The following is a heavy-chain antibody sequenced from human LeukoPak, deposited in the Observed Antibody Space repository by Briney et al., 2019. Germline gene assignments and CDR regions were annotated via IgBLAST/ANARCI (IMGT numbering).Heavy chain of an antibody. CDR2: INPNSGGT. Sequence: GASVKVSCKASGDTFTGYYMHWLRQAPGQGLEWMGWINPNSGGTNYAQKFQGRVTMTRDTSISTAYMELSRLRSDDTAVYYCARAGGYCSGGSCYWDYFDYWGQGTLVTVSS. V-gene: IGHV1-2*02. CDR3: ARAGGYCSGGSCYWDYFDY. CDR1: GDTFTGYY. D-gene: IGHD2-15*01. J-gene: IGHJ4*02.